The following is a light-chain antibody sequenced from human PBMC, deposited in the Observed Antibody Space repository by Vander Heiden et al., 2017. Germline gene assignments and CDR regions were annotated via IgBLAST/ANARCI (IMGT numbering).Light chain of an antibody. CDR2: GNS. Sequence: SALTQPPSASVPPGQRVTTSCPGTSSTIGPGSHVHWYQQLPGTAPKLLIYGNSTRPSGVPDRFSGSKSGTSASLAITGLQAEDEADYYCQSYDSSLSLYVFGTGTKVTVL. CDR1: SSTIGPGSH. CDR3: QSYDSSLSLYV. V-gene: IGLV1-40*01. J-gene: IGLJ1*01.